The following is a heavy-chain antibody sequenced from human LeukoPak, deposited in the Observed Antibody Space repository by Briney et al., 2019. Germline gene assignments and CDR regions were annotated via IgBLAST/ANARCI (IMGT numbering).Heavy chain of an antibody. J-gene: IGHJ3*02. Sequence: SETLSLTCTVSGGSINNFYWSWIRQPPGKGLEWIGYIYYSGSTNYNPSLKSRVTISVDTSKNQFSLKPSSVTAADTAVYYCARDNCGGDCPSDAFDIWGRGTMVTVSS. CDR2: IYYSGST. CDR1: GGSINNFY. CDR3: ARDNCGGDCPSDAFDI. D-gene: IGHD2-21*02. V-gene: IGHV4-59*01.